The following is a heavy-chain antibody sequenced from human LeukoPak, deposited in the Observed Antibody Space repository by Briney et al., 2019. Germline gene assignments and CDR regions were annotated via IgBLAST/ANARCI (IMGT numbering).Heavy chain of an antibody. CDR2: ISSSSSYI. Sequence: GGSLRLSCAASGFTFSSYSMNWVRQAPGKGLEWVSSISSSSSYIYYADSVKGRFTISRDNAKNSLYLQMNSLRAEDTAVYCCARDSGWNYPFDYWGQGTLVTVSS. D-gene: IGHD1-7*01. J-gene: IGHJ4*02. V-gene: IGHV3-21*01. CDR1: GFTFSSYS. CDR3: ARDSGWNYPFDY.